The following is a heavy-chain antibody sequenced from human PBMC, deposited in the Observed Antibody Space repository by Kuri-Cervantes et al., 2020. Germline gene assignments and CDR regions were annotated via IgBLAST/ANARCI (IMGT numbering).Heavy chain of an antibody. CDR2: ISGSGGST. Sequence: GESLKISCAASGFTFSSYAMSWVRQAPGKGLEWVSAISGSGGSTYYADSVKGRFTISRDNSKNTLYLQMNSLRAEDTAVYYCARVASGSYVLGNYYMDVWGKGTTVTVSS. CDR1: GFTFSSYA. CDR3: ARVASGSYVLGNYYMDV. D-gene: IGHD3-10*01. V-gene: IGHV3-23*01. J-gene: IGHJ6*03.